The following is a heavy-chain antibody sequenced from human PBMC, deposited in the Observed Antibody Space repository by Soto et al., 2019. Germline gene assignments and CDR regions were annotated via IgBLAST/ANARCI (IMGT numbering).Heavy chain of an antibody. CDR1: GGSISSGGYY. Sequence: QVQLQESGPGLVKPSQTLSLTCTVSGGSISSGGYYWNWIRQHPGKGLEWIGYIYYSGSTYYNPSLKSRLTISIGTSKTPFSLKLSSVTAADTAVYYCARDQKTRTPGSWFDPWGQGTLVTVSS. J-gene: IGHJ5*02. V-gene: IGHV4-31*03. CDR2: IYYSGST. CDR3: ARDQKTRTPGSWFDP. D-gene: IGHD1-26*01.